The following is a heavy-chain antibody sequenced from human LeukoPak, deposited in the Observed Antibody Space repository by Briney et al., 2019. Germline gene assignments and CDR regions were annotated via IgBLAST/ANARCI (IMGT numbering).Heavy chain of an antibody. Sequence: GGSLRLSCVASGFTFSSYAMSWVRQAPGKGLELVSGIYGSDDKTVYGDAVKGRFTISRDNSKNTLYLQMNSLRADDTAVYYCAKTQGYYDAWGQGALVTVSS. V-gene: IGHV3-23*01. CDR3: AKTQGYYDA. J-gene: IGHJ5*02. CDR2: IYGSDDKT. D-gene: IGHD2-15*01. CDR1: GFTFSSYA.